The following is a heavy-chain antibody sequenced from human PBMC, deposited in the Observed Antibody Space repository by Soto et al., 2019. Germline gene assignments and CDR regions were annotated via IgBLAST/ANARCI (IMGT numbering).Heavy chain of an antibody. Sequence: QVQLVESGGGVVQPGRSLRLSCAASGFTFSSYGMHWVRQAPGKGLEWVAVISYDGSNKDYADSVKGRFTISRDNSKNTLYLQMNSLRAEDTAVYYCAKDQGWLLGYFDYWGQGTLVTVSS. CDR3: AKDQGWLLGYFDY. CDR1: GFTFSSYG. J-gene: IGHJ4*02. V-gene: IGHV3-30*18. CDR2: ISYDGSNK. D-gene: IGHD5-12*01.